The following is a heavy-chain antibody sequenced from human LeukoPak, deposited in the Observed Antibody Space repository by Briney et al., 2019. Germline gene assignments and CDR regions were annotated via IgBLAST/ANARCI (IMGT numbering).Heavy chain of an antibody. V-gene: IGHV3-66*01. D-gene: IGHD3-22*01. CDR3: ERCFDSCDYFDY. CDR2: IYSGGST. J-gene: IGHJ4*02. Sequence: GGSLRLSCAASGFTVSSNYMSWVRQAPGKGLEWVSVIYSGGSTYYADSVKGSFTISRDNPKITMYLQMNTLRAEDTAVYYGERCFDSCDYFDYWGQGTLVTVSS. CDR1: GFTVSSNY.